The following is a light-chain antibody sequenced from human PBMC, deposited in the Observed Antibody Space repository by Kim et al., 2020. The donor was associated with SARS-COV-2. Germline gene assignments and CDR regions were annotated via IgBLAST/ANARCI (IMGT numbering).Light chain of an antibody. Sequence: ASVKRTCTLSSGHSSYAIAWHQQQPEKGPRYLMKLKSDGSHSRGDGIPDRFSGSSSGAERYLTISSLQSDDEADYYCQTWGTGIRVFGGGTQLTVL. CDR2: LKSDGSH. V-gene: IGLV4-69*01. J-gene: IGLJ3*02. CDR3: QTWGTGIRV. CDR1: SGHSSYA.